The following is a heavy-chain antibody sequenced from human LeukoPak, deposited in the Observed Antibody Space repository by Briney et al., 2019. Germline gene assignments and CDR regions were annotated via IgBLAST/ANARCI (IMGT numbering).Heavy chain of an antibody. V-gene: IGHV4-59*01. J-gene: IGHJ3*02. D-gene: IGHD5-18*01. Sequence: SETLSLTCTVSGGSISSYYWSWIRQPPGKGLEWIAYIDYRGSTTYNPSLRSRVTISVDTSRNQFSLKLSSVTAADTAVYYCARSRSGYSYDHAAFEIWGQGTMVTVSS. CDR3: ARSRSGYSYDHAAFEI. CDR2: IDYRGST. CDR1: GGSISSYY.